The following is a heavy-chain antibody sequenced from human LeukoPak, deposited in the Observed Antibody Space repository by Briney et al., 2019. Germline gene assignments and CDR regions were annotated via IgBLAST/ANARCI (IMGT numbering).Heavy chain of an antibody. CDR1: GGTFSSYA. V-gene: IGHV1-69*06. CDR3: ATVPVATVAYCSGGSCYSEEVLGWFDP. J-gene: IGHJ5*02. D-gene: IGHD2-15*01. Sequence: GASVKVSCKASGGTFSSYAISWVRQAPGQGLEWMGGIIPIFGTANYAQKFQDRVTMTEDTSTDTAYMELSSLKSEDTAVYYCATVPVATVAYCSGGSCYSEEVLGWFDPWGQGTLVTVSS. CDR2: IIPIFGTA.